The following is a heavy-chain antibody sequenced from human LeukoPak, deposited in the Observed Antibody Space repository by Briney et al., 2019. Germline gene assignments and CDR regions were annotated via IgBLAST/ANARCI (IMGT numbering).Heavy chain of an antibody. Sequence: GGSLRLSCAASGFTFSSYGMHWVRQAPGKGLEWVAVIWYDGSNKYYADSVKGRFTISRDNSKNTLYLQMNSLRAEDTAVYYCARGSGYYAPGVIDYWGQGTLVTVSS. V-gene: IGHV3-33*01. CDR3: ARGSGYYAPGVIDY. J-gene: IGHJ4*02. CDR1: GFTFSSYG. D-gene: IGHD3-3*01. CDR2: IWYDGSNK.